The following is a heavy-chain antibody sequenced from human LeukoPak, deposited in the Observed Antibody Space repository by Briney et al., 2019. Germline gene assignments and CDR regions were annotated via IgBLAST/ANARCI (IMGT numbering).Heavy chain of an antibody. Sequence: EASVKVSCKASGYTFTGYYMHWVRQAPGQGLEWMGRINPNSGGTNYAQKFQGRVTMTRDTSISTAYMELSRLRSDDTAVYYCARSALVMAAAGFGRNWFDPWGQGTLVTVSS. D-gene: IGHD6-13*01. V-gene: IGHV1-2*06. CDR2: INPNSGGT. CDR3: ARSALVMAAAGFGRNWFDP. J-gene: IGHJ5*02. CDR1: GYTFTGYY.